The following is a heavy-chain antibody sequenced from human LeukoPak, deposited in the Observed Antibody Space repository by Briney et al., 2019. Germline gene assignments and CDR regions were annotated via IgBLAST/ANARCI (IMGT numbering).Heavy chain of an antibody. CDR2: INAGNGNT. J-gene: IGHJ3*01. CDR3: ARESWHYGTDAFDV. D-gene: IGHD1-7*01. CDR1: GYTFTNYA. V-gene: IGHV1-3*01. Sequence: ASVKVSCKASGYTFTNYAMHWVRQAPGQRLEWMGWINAGNGNTKYSQKFQGRVTITRDTSASTAYMELSSLRSEDTAVFYCARESWHYGTDAFDVWGQGTMVTVSP.